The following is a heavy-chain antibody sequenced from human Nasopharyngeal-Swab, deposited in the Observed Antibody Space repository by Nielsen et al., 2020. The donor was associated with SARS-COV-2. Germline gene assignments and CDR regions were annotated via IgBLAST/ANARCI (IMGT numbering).Heavy chain of an antibody. CDR3: AKEAHAYCGGDRFYNWFDP. D-gene: IGHD2-21*02. V-gene: IGHV3-21*04. Sequence: GESLKISCAASGFTSSSYSMNWVRQAPGKGLEWVSSISSSSSYIYYADSVKGRFTISRDNSKNTLYLQMNSLRAEDTAVYYCAKEAHAYCGGDRFYNWFDPWGQGTLVTVSS. J-gene: IGHJ5*02. CDR2: ISSSSSYI. CDR1: GFTSSSYS.